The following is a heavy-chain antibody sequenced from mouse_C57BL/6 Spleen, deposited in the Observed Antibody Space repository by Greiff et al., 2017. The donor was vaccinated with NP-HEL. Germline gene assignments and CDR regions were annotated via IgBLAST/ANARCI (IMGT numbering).Heavy chain of an antibody. Sequence: QVQLQQSGPELVKPGASVKISCKASGYAFSSSWMNWVKQRPGKGLEWIGRIYPGDGDTNYNGKFKGKATLTAYKSSSTAYMQLSSLTSEDSAVYFCARSGGSSPLDFEVWGTGATVTVSS. J-gene: IGHJ1*03. D-gene: IGHD1-1*01. CDR1: GYAFSSSW. CDR3: ARSGGSSPLDFEV. CDR2: IYPGDGDT. V-gene: IGHV1-82*01.